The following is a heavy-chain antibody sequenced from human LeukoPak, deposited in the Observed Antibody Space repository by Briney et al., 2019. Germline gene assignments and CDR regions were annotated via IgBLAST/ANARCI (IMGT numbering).Heavy chain of an antibody. CDR3: ARGGYCSSTSCYLSYLDY. CDR1: GGSFSGYY. V-gene: IGHV4-34*01. D-gene: IGHD2-2*01. Sequence: SETLSLTCAVYGGSFSGYYWSWIRQPPGKGLEWIGEINHSGSTNYNPSLKSRVTISVDTSKNQFSLKLSSVTAADTAVYYCARGGYCSSTSCYLSYLDYWGLGTLVTVSS. J-gene: IGHJ4*02. CDR2: INHSGST.